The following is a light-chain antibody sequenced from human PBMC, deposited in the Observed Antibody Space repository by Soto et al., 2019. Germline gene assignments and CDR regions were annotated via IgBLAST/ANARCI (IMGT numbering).Light chain of an antibody. CDR1: QSISNW. J-gene: IGKJ2*01. V-gene: IGKV1-5*03. CDR2: KAS. Sequence: DIQMTQSPSTLSASVGDRVTISCRASQSISNWLAWYQQKPGKAPKLLIYKASSLESGVPSRFSGSGSGTEFTLTISSLQPDDFSTYYCQEYKTYSYTVXQGTKVDIK. CDR3: QEYKTYSYT.